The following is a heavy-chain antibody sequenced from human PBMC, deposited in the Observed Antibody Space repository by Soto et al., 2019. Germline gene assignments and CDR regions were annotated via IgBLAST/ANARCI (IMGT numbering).Heavy chain of an antibody. CDR1: GFTFSSYS. D-gene: IGHD3-3*01. Sequence: GGSLRLSCAASGFTFSSYSMNWDRQAPGKGLEWVSSISSSSSYIYYADSVKGRFTISRDNAKNSLYLQMNSLRSEDTVVFYFARNYDFWSGYWGGMDVWGQGTTVTVSS. J-gene: IGHJ6*02. V-gene: IGHV3-21*01. CDR3: ARNYDFWSGYWGGMDV. CDR2: ISSSSSYI.